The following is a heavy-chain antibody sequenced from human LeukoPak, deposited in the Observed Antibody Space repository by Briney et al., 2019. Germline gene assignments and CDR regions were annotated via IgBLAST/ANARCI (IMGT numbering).Heavy chain of an antibody. CDR3: ARASAAGTHLDY. V-gene: IGHV4-59*01. CDR2: ISYSGST. Sequence: SETLSLTCTVSGGSISDSYWTWIRQPPGTGLEWIGYISYSGSTNYNPSLKSRVTISVDASKNQFSLKLSSVTAADTAVYYCARASAAGTHLDYWGQGTLVTVSS. J-gene: IGHJ4*02. D-gene: IGHD6-13*01. CDR1: GGSISDSY.